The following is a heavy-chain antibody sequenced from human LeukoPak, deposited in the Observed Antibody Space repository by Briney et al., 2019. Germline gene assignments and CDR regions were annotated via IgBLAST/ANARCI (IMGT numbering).Heavy chain of an antibody. CDR3: ARAVQLERPPPLIGYYYMDV. CDR2: IIPIFGTA. J-gene: IGHJ6*03. Sequence: GASVTASCKASGGTFSSYAISWVRQAPGQGLEWMGGIIPIFGTANYAQKFQGRVTITADKSTSTAYMELSSLRSEDTALYYCARAVQLERPPPLIGYYYMDVWGKGTTVTVSS. CDR1: GGTFSSYA. D-gene: IGHD1-1*01. V-gene: IGHV1-69*06.